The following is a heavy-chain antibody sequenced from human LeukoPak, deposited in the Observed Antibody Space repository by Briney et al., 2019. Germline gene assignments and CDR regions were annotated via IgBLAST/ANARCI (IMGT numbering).Heavy chain of an antibody. V-gene: IGHV4-38-2*02. CDR3: ARRNSSGWYRSYYFDY. Sequence: PSETLSLTCTVSGYSISSGYYWSWIRQPPGKGLEWIGEINHSGSTNYNPSLKSRVTISVDTSKNQFSLKLSSVTAADTAVYYCARRNSSGWYRSYYFDYWGQGTLVTVSS. J-gene: IGHJ4*02. CDR2: INHSGST. CDR1: GYSISSGYY. D-gene: IGHD6-19*01.